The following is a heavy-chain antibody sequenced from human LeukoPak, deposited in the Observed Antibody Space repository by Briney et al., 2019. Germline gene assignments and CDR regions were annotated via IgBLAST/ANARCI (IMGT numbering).Heavy chain of an antibody. D-gene: IGHD1-26*01. Sequence: PSETLSLTCTVSGGSVSSGSYYWSWIRQPPGKGLEWIGYIYYSGSTNYNPSLKSRVTISVDTSKNQFSLKLSSVTAADTAVYYCARVWGRGGSYCDYWGQGTLVTVSS. CDR3: ARVWGRGGSYCDY. CDR2: IYYSGST. V-gene: IGHV4-61*01. CDR1: GGSVSSGSYY. J-gene: IGHJ4*02.